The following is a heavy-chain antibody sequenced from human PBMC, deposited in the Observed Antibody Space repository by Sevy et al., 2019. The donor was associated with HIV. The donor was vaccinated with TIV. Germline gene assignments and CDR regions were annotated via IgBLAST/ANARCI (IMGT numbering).Heavy chain of an antibody. CDR1: GYTFTSYD. CDR3: ARIPCSGGSCYSFFFQYGMDV. J-gene: IGHJ6*02. D-gene: IGHD2-15*01. V-gene: IGHV1-8*01. Sequence: ASVKVSCKASGYTFTSYDINWVRQATGQGLEWMGWMNPNSGNTGYAQKFQGRVTMTRNTSISTAYMELSSLRSEDTAVYYCARIPCSGGSCYSFFFQYGMDVWGQGTTVTVSS. CDR2: MNPNSGNT.